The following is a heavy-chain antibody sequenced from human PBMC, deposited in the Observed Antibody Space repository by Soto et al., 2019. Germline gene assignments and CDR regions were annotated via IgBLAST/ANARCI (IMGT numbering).Heavy chain of an antibody. V-gene: IGHV3-33*01. CDR2: IWYDGSNK. CDR1: GFTFSSYG. J-gene: IGHJ3*02. D-gene: IGHD2-2*01. Sequence: GGSLRLSCAASGFTFSSYGMHWVRQAPGKGLEWVAVIWYDGSNKYYADSVKGRFTISRDNSKNTLYLQMNSLRAEDTAVYYCARGDIVVGPAAIISVSHAFDIWGQGTMVTGSS. CDR3: ARGDIVVGPAAIISVSHAFDI.